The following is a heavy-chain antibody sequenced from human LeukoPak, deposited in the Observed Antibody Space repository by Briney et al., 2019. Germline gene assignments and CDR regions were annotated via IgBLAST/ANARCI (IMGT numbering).Heavy chain of an antibody. V-gene: IGHV3-7*01. J-gene: IGHJ6*03. CDR2: IKQDGSEK. CDR3: ARSVDTAMAYYYYYMDV. CDR1: GFTFSSYG. D-gene: IGHD5-18*01. Sequence: PGGSLRLSCAASGFTFSSYGMHWVRQAPGKGLEWVANIKQDGSEKYYVDSVKGRFTISRDNAKNSLYLQMNSLRAEDTAVYYCARSVDTAMAYYYYYMDVWAKGPRSPSP.